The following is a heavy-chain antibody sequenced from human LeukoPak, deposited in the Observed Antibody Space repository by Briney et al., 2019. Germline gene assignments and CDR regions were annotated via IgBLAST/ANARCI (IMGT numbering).Heavy chain of an antibody. CDR3: AKDSYYDSSGPFDY. CDR2: IRYDGSNK. D-gene: IGHD3-22*01. J-gene: IGHJ4*02. V-gene: IGHV3-30*02. CDR1: GFTFSSYG. Sequence: GSLRLSCAASGFTFSSYGMHWVRPAPGKGLEWVAFIRYDGSNKYYADSVKGRFTISRDNSKNTLYLQMNSLRAEDTAVYYCAKDSYYDSSGPFDYWGQGTLVTVSS.